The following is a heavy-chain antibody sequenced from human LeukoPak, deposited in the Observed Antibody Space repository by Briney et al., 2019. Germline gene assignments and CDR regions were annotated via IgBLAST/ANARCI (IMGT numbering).Heavy chain of an antibody. CDR2: INPNSGGT. D-gene: IGHD1-1*01. J-gene: IGHJ6*03. Sequence: ASVKVSCKASGYTFTGYYMHSVRQAPGQGLEWMGWINPNSGGTNYAQKFQGRVTMTRDTSISTAYMELSRLRSDDTAVYYCARVMEHYYYYMDVWGKGTTVTVSS. CDR3: ARVMEHYYYYMDV. CDR1: GYTFTGYY. V-gene: IGHV1-2*02.